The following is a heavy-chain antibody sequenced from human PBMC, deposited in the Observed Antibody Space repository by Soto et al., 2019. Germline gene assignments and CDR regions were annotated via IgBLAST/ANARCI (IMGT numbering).Heavy chain of an antibody. CDR3: AKLVGRLLDSFDY. CDR2: ISGSGGST. D-gene: IGHD6-25*01. V-gene: IGHV3-23*01. J-gene: IGHJ4*02. CDR1: GFTFSSYA. Sequence: GGSLRLSCAASGFTFSSYAMSWVRQAPGKGLEWVSAISGSGGSTYYADSVKGRFTISRDNSKNTLYLQMNSLRAEDTAVYYWAKLVGRLLDSFDYWGQGTLVTVSS.